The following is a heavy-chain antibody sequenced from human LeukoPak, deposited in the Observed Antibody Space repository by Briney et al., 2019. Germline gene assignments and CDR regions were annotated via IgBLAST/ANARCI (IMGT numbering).Heavy chain of an antibody. CDR3: ARHGETTVVTRVFPQAPLFDY. CDR1: GGSLSNYY. D-gene: IGHD4-23*01. V-gene: IGHV4-59*08. J-gene: IGHJ4*02. Sequence: PSETLSLTCTVSGGSLSNYYWSWIRQPPGKGLEWIGYIYYSGSTNYNPSLKSRVTISVDTSKNQFSLKLSSVTAADTAVYYCARHGETTVVTRVFPQAPLFDYWGQGTLVTVSS. CDR2: IYYSGST.